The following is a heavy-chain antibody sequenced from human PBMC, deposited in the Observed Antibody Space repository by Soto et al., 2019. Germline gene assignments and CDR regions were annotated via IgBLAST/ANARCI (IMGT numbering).Heavy chain of an antibody. D-gene: IGHD3-22*01. CDR1: GFTFSSYS. CDR3: ARFTYYYDGSGPPAD. V-gene: IGHV3-21*01. J-gene: IGHJ4*02. CDR2: ISSSSSYI. Sequence: AGGSLRLSCAASGFTFSSYSMNWVRQAPGKGLEWVSSISSSSSYIYYADSVKGRFTISRDNAKNSLYLQMNSLRAEDTAVYYCARFTYYYDGSGPPADWGQGTLVTVSS.